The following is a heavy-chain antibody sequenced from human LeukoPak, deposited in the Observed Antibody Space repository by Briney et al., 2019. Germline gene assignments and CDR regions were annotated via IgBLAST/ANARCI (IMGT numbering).Heavy chain of an antibody. CDR1: GCTFTGYY. CDR2: INPNSGGT. J-gene: IGHJ6*03. D-gene: IGHD2-15*01. CDR3: ARVSLPPIYTDV. V-gene: IGHV1-2*02. Sequence: ASVKVSCKASGCTFTGYYMHWVRPAPGQGLEWMGWINPNSGGTNYAQKFQGRFTMTRDTSISTAYMELSRLRSDDTAVYYCARVSLPPIYTDVWGKGTTVTVSS.